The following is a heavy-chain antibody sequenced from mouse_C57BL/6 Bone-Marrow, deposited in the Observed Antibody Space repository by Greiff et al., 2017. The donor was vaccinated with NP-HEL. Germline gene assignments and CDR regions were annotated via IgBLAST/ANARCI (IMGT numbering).Heavy chain of an antibody. CDR1: GYTFTSYW. D-gene: IGHD4-1*01. V-gene: IGHV1-69*01. J-gene: IGHJ2*01. CDR2: IDPSDSYT. CDR3: AINWADY. Sequence: QVQLKQSGAELVMPGASVKLSCKASGYTFTSYWMHWVKQRPGQGLEWIGEIDPSDSYTNYNQKFKGKSTLTVDKSSSTAYMQLSSLTSEDSAVYYCAINWADYWGQGTTLTVSS.